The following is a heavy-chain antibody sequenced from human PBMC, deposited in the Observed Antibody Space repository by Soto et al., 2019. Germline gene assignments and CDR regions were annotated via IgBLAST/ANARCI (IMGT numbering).Heavy chain of an antibody. CDR2: INTGGGR. J-gene: IGHJ5*01. CDR1: GFAVSFND. V-gene: IGHV3-53*01. D-gene: IGHD4-17*01. Sequence: GESLRLSCAASGFAVSFNDMTWVRQAPGKGLEWVSVINTGGGRYYADSVKGRFTTSRDNSKNTLYLQMSSLRAEDTDVYYCERAAYDYGDYPIDAWGQGSLVTVSS. CDR3: ERAAYDYGDYPIDA.